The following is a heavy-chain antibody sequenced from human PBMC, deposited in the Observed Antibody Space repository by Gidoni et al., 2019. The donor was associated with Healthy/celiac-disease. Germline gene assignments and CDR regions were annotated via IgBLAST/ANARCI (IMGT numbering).Heavy chain of an antibody. Sequence: QVQLVQSGAEVKKPGSSVKVSCKASGGTFRSYAISWVRQAPGQGLEWMGGILPIFGTANYAQKFQGRVTITADESTSTAYMELSSLRSEDTAVYYCARDLMPGEVVPAARGYYYGMDVWGQGTTVTVSS. V-gene: IGHV1-69*01. CDR2: ILPIFGTA. CDR1: GGTFRSYA. J-gene: IGHJ6*02. CDR3: ARDLMPGEVVPAARGYYYGMDV. D-gene: IGHD2-2*01.